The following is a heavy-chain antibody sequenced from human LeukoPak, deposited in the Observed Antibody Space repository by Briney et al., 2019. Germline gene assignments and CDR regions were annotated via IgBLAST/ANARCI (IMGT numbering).Heavy chain of an antibody. CDR2: ISHSGSSI. CDR1: GFTFSSYW. V-gene: IGHV3-23*01. CDR3: AMALDY. J-gene: IGHJ4*02. Sequence: GGSLRPSCAASGFTFSSYWMSWVRQAPGKGLEWVSGISHSGSSIYYADSVKGRFTISRDNSKNTLYLQMDRLRVEDTAVYYCAMALDYWGQGTLVTVSS.